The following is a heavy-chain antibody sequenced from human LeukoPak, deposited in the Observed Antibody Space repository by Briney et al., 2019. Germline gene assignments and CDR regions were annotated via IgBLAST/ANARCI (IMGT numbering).Heavy chain of an antibody. D-gene: IGHD4-17*01. Sequence: GGSLRLSCAASGFTFTSYTMNWVRQAPGKGLEWVSSITSGSSYIYYADSVKGRFTISRDNAKNSLYLQMTSLRVEDTAVHYCAKTYGHFDDWGQGTLVTVSS. CDR2: ITSGSSYI. V-gene: IGHV3-21*01. J-gene: IGHJ4*02. CDR3: AKTYGHFDD. CDR1: GFTFTSYT.